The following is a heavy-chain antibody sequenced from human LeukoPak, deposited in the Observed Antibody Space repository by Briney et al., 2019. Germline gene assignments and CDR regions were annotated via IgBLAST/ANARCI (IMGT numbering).Heavy chain of an antibody. CDR2: ISGSGGST. CDR3: ARPHVATSRGNYFGH. Sequence: GGSLRLSCAASGFTFSSYAMSWVRQAPGKGLEWVSAISGSGGSTYYADSVKGRFTISRDNSKNTLYLQMNSLRVEDTAVYYCARPHVATSRGNYFGHWGQGTVVTVSS. CDR1: GFTFSSYA. J-gene: IGHJ4*02. D-gene: IGHD3-16*01. V-gene: IGHV3-23*01.